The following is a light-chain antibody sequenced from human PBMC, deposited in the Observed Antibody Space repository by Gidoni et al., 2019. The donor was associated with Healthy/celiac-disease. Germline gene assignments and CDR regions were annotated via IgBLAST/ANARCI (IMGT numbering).Light chain of an antibody. J-gene: IGLJ1*01. CDR2: EVS. CDR1: SIDVGGYNY. V-gene: IGLV2-14*01. CDR3: SSYTSSTPYV. Sequence: QSALTQPASVSGSAGQSITISCTGTSIDVGGYNYVSWYQQHPGKAPKLMIYEVSNLPSGVSNRFSGSKSGNTASLTISGLQAEDEADYYCSSYTSSTPYVFGTGTKVTVL.